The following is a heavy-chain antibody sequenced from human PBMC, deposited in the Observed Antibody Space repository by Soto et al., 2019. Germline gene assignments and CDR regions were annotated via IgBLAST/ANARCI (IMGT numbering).Heavy chain of an antibody. CDR3: ARALEIYFLFDY. Sequence: ASVKVSCKASGYTFTGYYMHWVRQAPGQGLEWMGWINPNSGGTNYAQKSQGWVTMTRDTSMSTAYMELSRLRSDDTAVYYCARALEIYFLFDYWGQGTLVTVSS. CDR2: INPNSGGT. D-gene: IGHD3-10*01. CDR1: GYTFTGYY. J-gene: IGHJ4*02. V-gene: IGHV1-2*04.